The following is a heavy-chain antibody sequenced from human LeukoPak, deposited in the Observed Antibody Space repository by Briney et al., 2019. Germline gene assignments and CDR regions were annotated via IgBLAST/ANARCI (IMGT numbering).Heavy chain of an antibody. D-gene: IGHD6-13*01. J-gene: IGHJ2*01. Sequence: SETLSLTCAVYGGSSSGYYWSWIRQPPGKGLEWIGEINHSGSTNYNPSLKSRVTISVDTSKNQFSLKLSSVTAADTAVYYRARVSSSWYQDWYFDLWGRGTLVTVSS. CDR2: INHSGST. CDR1: GGSSSGYY. V-gene: IGHV4-34*01. CDR3: ARVSSSWYQDWYFDL.